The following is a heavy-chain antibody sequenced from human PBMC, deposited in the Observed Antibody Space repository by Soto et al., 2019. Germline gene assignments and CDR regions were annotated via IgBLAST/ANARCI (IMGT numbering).Heavy chain of an antibody. V-gene: IGHV4-59*01. CDR2: IYYSGST. Sequence: SETLSLTCTVSGGYMSGNYWSWIRQPPGKGLEWIGYIYYSGSTSYNPSLKSRVTISVDTSKNQFSLKLTSVTAADTAVYFCARGGWYVDYWGQGTLVTVSS. J-gene: IGHJ4*02. D-gene: IGHD6-19*01. CDR3: ARGGWYVDY. CDR1: GGYMSGNY.